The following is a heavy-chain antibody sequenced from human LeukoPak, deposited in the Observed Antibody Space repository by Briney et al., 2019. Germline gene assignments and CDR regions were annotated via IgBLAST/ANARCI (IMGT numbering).Heavy chain of an antibody. CDR3: VRHGPWFGNLFDY. D-gene: IGHD3-10*01. V-gene: IGHV4-39*01. CDR1: GDSIRIASYY. CDR2: LYYGGTT. Sequence: SETLSLTCTVSGDSIRIASYYWGWLRRPPGKGLELIGSLYYGGTTYYTPSLKSRVTISVDTSKNQVSLKLTSVTAADTAVYYCVRHGPWFGNLFDYWGQGALVTVSS. J-gene: IGHJ4*02.